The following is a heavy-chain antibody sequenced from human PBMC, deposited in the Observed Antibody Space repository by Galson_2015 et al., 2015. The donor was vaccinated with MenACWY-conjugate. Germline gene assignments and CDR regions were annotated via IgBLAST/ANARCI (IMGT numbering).Heavy chain of an antibody. Sequence: SLRLSCAASGFTVSTSYITWVRQAPGKGLEWVAVIYSGRNTYYADSVKGRFTISRDNSKNTLFLQMNSLRPGDTAEYYCAREGDGFLWFGGLRYWGQGTLVTVSS. V-gene: IGHV3-66*02. J-gene: IGHJ4*02. CDR2: IYSGRNT. CDR3: AREGDGFLWFGGLRY. D-gene: IGHD3-10*01. CDR1: GFTVSTSY.